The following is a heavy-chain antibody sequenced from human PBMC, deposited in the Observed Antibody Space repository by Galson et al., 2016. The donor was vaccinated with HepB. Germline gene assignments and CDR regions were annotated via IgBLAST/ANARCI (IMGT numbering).Heavy chain of an antibody. CDR1: GGSISSGGDH. CDR2: IYYSGST. Sequence: TLSLTCIVSGGSISSGGDHWSWIRQHPGKGLEWIAYIYYSGSTYYNPSLKSRVTISVDTSKNRFSLKLSSVTAADTAVYYCARVGRLDFWSGFYVPPFDYWGQGILVTVSS. D-gene: IGHD3-3*01. CDR3: ARVGRLDFWSGFYVPPFDY. V-gene: IGHV4-31*03. J-gene: IGHJ4*02.